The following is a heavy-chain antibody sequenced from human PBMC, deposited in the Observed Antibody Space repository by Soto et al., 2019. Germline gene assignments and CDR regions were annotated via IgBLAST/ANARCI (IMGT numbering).Heavy chain of an antibody. CDR1: GFTFSSYA. J-gene: IGHJ2*01. V-gene: IGHV3-23*01. D-gene: IGHD2-15*01. Sequence: HPGGSLRLSCAASGFTFSSYAMSWVRQAPGKGLEWVSAISGSGGSTYYADSVKGRFTISRDNSKNTLYLQMNSLRAEDTAVYYCAKTQAARPPIESGSFDLWGRGTLVTVSS. CDR3: AKTQAARPPIESGSFDL. CDR2: ISGSGGST.